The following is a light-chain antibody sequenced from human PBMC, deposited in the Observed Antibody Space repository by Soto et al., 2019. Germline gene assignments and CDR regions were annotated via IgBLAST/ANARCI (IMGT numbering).Light chain of an antibody. J-gene: IGKJ1*01. CDR3: QQYGYPPRS. V-gene: IGKV3-20*01. Sequence: EVALTQSPGTLSLSPRQRATLSCRASQSVSSSYLAWYQQKPGQAPRLLIYGASSRATGIPDRFSGSGSGTDFTLTISRLEPGDFAVYYCQQYGYPPRSFGQGTKVDTK. CDR1: QSVSSSY. CDR2: GAS.